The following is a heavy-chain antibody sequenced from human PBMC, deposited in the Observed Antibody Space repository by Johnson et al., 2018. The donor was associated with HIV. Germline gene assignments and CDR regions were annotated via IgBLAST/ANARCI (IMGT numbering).Heavy chain of an antibody. CDR2: INWNGGST. D-gene: IGHD6-19*01. J-gene: IGHJ3*02. V-gene: IGHV3-20*04. CDR1: GFTFDDYG. Sequence: VQLVESGGGVVRPGGSLRLSCAASGFTFDDYGMSWVRQAPGKGLEWVSGINWNGGSTYYADSVKGRFTISRDNSKNTLYLHMNSLRAEDTAVYYCARDQSNGWNRGAFDIWGQGTMVTVSS. CDR3: ARDQSNGWNRGAFDI.